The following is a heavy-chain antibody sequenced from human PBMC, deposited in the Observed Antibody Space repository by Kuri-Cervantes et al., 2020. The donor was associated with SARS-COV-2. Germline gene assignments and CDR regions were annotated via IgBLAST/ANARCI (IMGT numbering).Heavy chain of an antibody. CDR1: GVSISSQY. Sequence: SETLSLTCTVSGVSISSQYWSWIRQFPGKGLEYIAYIYNSGSTNYNPSLKSRVTISVDTSKNQFSLKLSSVTAADTAVYYCARAQPGPYAFDIWGQGTMVTVSS. CDR2: IYNSGST. CDR3: ARAQPGPYAFDI. V-gene: IGHV4-59*08. D-gene: IGHD1-14*01. J-gene: IGHJ3*02.